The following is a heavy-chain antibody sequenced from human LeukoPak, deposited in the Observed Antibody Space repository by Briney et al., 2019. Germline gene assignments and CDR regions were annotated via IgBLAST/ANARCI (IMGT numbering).Heavy chain of an antibody. Sequence: PGGSLRLSCVVSGFTFSGSYMSWVRQAPGEGLQWVSVIYSGGSTYYADSVKGRFTISRDNSKNTLYLQMDSLRAEDTAVYYCARVTGGWSLVWGQGTLVTVSS. J-gene: IGHJ4*02. CDR1: GFTFSGSY. V-gene: IGHV3-53*01. CDR2: IYSGGST. D-gene: IGHD6-19*01. CDR3: ARVTGGWSLV.